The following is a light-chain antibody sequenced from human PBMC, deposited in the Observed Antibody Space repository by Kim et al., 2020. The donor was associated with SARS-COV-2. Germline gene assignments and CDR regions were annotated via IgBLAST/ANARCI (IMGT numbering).Light chain of an antibody. J-gene: IGKJ1*01. V-gene: IGKV3-20*01. CDR1: QSVSSNY. CDR3: QQYGSSPRT. Sequence: SPGERANLACRASQSVSSNYLDWYQQKPGQAPRRLIYGASSRATGIPDRFSGSGSGTDFTLTISRLEPDDFAVYYCQQYGSSPRTFGQGTKVDIK. CDR2: GAS.